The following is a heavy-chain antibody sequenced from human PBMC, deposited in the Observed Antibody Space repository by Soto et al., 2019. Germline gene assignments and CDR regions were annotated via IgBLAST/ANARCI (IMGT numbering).Heavy chain of an antibody. J-gene: IGHJ4*02. V-gene: IGHV3-53*01. Sequence: GGSLRLSCAASGFTVSSNYMSWVRQAPGKGLEWVSVIYSGGSTYYADSVKGRFTISRDNSKNTLYLQMNSLRAEDTAVYYCARFWAPESGSYLFDYWGQGTLVTVSS. CDR1: GFTVSSNY. CDR3: ARFWAPESGSYLFDY. CDR2: IYSGGST. D-gene: IGHD1-26*01.